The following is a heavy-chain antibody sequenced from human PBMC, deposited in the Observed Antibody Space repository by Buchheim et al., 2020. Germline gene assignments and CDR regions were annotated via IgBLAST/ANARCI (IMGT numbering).Heavy chain of an antibody. J-gene: IGHJ4*02. CDR3: TRDRSSWAWYV. Sequence: QVQLQESGPGLVKPSQTLSLTCTVSGGSISSGAYYWSWIRKYPGKGLERIGYISNSGSTYYNPSLRSRVTISLDASKNQFSLNVSSVTAADTAVYFCTRDRSSWAWYVWGQGTL. V-gene: IGHV4-31*03. CDR2: ISNSGST. D-gene: IGHD6-13*01. CDR1: GGSISSGAYY.